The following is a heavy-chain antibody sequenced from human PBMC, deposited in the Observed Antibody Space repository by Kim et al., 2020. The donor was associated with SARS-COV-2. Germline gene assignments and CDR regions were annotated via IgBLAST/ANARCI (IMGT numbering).Heavy chain of an antibody. J-gene: IGHJ5*02. CDR3: ARGGDNIVVVPAARIWFDP. CDR2: INHSGST. V-gene: IGHV4-34*01. CDR1: GGSFSGYY. Sequence: SETLSLTCAVYGGSFSGYYWSWIRQPPGKGLEWIGEINHSGSTNYNPSLKSRVTISVDTSKNQFSLKLSSVTAADTAVYYCARGGDNIVVVPAARIWFDPWGQGTLVTVSS. D-gene: IGHD2-2*01.